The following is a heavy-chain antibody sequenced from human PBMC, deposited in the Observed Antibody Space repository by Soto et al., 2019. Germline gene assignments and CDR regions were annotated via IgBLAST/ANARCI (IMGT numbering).Heavy chain of an antibody. CDR1: GFSLSTSGMC. CDR3: ARIQAAAGPFYFDL. J-gene: IGHJ2*01. V-gene: IGHV2-70*01. CDR2: IDWDDDK. Sequence: SVPTLGNPTQTLTLTCTFPGFSLSTSGMCVSWFRQPPGKALEWLALIDWDDDKYYSTSLKTRLTTSKDTSKNQVVLTMTNMDPVDTATYYCARIQAAAGPFYFDLWGRGTLVTVSS. D-gene: IGHD6-13*01.